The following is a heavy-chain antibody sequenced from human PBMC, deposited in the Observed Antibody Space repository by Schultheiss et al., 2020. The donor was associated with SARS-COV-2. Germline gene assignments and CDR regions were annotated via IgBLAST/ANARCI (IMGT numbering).Heavy chain of an antibody. CDR2: IYYSGST. CDR1: GGSFSGYY. J-gene: IGHJ4*02. CDR3: ATGQTSGWYPPLSY. V-gene: IGHV4-59*08. Sequence: SETLSLTCAVYGGSFSGYYWSWIRQPPGKGLEWIGYIYYSGSTNYNPSLKSRVTISVDTSKNQFSLKLSSVTAADTAVYYCATGQTSGWYPPLSYWGQGTLVTVSS. D-gene: IGHD6-19*01.